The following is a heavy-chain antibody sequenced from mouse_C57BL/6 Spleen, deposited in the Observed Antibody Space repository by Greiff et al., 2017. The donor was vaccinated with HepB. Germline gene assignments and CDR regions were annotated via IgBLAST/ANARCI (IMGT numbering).Heavy chain of an antibody. CDR1: GYAFTNYL. CDR2: INPGSGGT. V-gene: IGHV1-54*01. Sequence: QLQQSGAELVRPGTSVKVSCKASGYAFTNYLIEWVKQRPGQGLEWIGVINPGSGGTNYNEKFKGKATLTADKSSSTAYMQLSSLTSEDSAVYFCARGGKGFDYWGQGTTLTVSS. D-gene: IGHD1-3*01. J-gene: IGHJ2*01. CDR3: ARGGKGFDY.